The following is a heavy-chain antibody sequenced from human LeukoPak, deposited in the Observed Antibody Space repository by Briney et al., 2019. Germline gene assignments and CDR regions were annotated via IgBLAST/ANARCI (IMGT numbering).Heavy chain of an antibody. Sequence: GGSLTLSCAASGFTFSSNAMTWVRQAPGKGLEWVSSISDSGGSTYYADSVGGRFTISRDNAKNSLYLQMNSLRAEDTAVYYCARDVTFGYWGQGTLVTVSS. J-gene: IGHJ4*02. CDR1: GFTFSSNA. D-gene: IGHD3/OR15-3a*01. V-gene: IGHV3-23*01. CDR3: ARDVTFGY. CDR2: ISDSGGST.